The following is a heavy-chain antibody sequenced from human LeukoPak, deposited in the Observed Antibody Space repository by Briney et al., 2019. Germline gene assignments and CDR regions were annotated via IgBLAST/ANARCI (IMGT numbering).Heavy chain of an antibody. D-gene: IGHD4-17*01. V-gene: IGHV3-23*01. CDR2: ISGSGGSQ. CDR3: AKDYGDYVGSAFDI. CDR1: GFTFSTYA. Sequence: GGSLRLSCAASGFTFSTYAMTWVRQLPGKGLEWVSDISGSGGSQYYADSVKGRFTISRDNSKNTLYLQMNSLRAEDTAVYYCAKDYGDYVGSAFDIWGQGTMVTVSS. J-gene: IGHJ3*02.